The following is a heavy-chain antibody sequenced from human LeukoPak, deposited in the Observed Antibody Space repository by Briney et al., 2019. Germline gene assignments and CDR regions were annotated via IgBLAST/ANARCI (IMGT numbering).Heavy chain of an antibody. D-gene: IGHD6-19*01. CDR1: GFTFDEYA. CDR3: AKDNIRIVVAGTIDY. Sequence: GGSLRLSCAASGFTFDEYAMHWVRQAPGKGLERVSGISWNSGSKGYAGSVKGRFTISRDNAKNSLYLQMNSLRSEDTALYYCAKDNIRIVVAGTIDYWGQGTLVTVSS. J-gene: IGHJ4*02. CDR2: ISWNSGSK. V-gene: IGHV3-9*01.